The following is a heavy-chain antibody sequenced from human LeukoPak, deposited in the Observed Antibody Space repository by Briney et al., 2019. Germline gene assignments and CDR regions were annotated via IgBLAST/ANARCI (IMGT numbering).Heavy chain of an antibody. V-gene: IGHV4-34*01. CDR1: GGPFSGYY. D-gene: IGHD2-2*01. Sequence: SETLSLTCAVYGGPFSGYYWSWIRQPPAKGLEWIGEINHSGSTNYNPSLKSRVTISVDTSKNQFSLKLSSVTAADTAVYYCARAVGVVPAASLFDDWGQGTLVTVSS. J-gene: IGHJ4*02. CDR3: ARAVGVVPAASLFDD. CDR2: INHSGST.